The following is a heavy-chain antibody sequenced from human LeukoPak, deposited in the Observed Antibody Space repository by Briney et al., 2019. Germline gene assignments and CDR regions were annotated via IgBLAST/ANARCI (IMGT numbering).Heavy chain of an antibody. J-gene: IGHJ4*02. CDR2: MNPNSGNT. D-gene: IGHD7-27*01. V-gene: IGHV1-8*01. Sequence: ASVNVSFKASGYTFTSHHINWVRQAAGQGLEWMGWMNPNSGNTAYAQKFQGRVTMTWDTSINTAYMELDSLRSEDTAVYYCARGRPTNLGGIYWGQGSLVTVSS. CDR3: ARGRPTNLGGIY. CDR1: GYTFTSHH.